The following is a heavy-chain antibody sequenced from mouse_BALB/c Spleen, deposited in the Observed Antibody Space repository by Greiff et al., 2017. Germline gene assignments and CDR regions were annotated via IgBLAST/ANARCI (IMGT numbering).Heavy chain of an antibody. CDR2: ISSGSSTI. J-gene: IGHJ2*01. CDR3: ASYGNYFDY. CDR1: GFTFSSFG. V-gene: IGHV5-17*02. D-gene: IGHD2-1*01. Sequence: EVQRVESGGGLVQPGGSRKLSCAASGFTFSSFGMHWVRQAPEKGLEWVAYISSGSSTIYYADTVKGRFTISRDNPKNTLFLQMTSLRSEDTAMYYCASYGNYFDYWGQGTTLTVSS.